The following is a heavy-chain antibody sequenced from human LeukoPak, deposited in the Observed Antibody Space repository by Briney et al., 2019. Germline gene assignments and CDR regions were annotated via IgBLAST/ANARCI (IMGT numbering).Heavy chain of an antibody. J-gene: IGHJ4*02. CDR2: MYISGST. CDR3: ARDYLVGAPLDS. CDR1: GVSITNYY. Sequence: PPETLSLTCTVSGVSITNYYWAWIRQPAGKGLEWIGRMYISGSTNYNPSLKSRVSISIDKTNNQFSLKLRSVTAADTAVYYCARDYLVGAPLDSWGQGTLVTVSS. V-gene: IGHV4-4*07. D-gene: IGHD1-26*01.